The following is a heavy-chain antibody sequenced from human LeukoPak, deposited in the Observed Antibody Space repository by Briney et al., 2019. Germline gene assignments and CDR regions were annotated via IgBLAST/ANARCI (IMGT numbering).Heavy chain of an antibody. CDR1: GYTFTSYD. CDR2: MNPNSGNT. D-gene: IGHD3-22*01. CDR3: ARNRLFTYYYDSSGYPLDY. Sequence: ASVTVSRKASGYTFTSYDINWGRQATGQGLGWMGWMNPNSGNTGYAQKFQGRVTITSNISISTAYMELSSLRSEDTAVYYCARNRLFTYYYDSSGYPLDYWGQGTLVTVSS. J-gene: IGHJ4*02. V-gene: IGHV1-8*03.